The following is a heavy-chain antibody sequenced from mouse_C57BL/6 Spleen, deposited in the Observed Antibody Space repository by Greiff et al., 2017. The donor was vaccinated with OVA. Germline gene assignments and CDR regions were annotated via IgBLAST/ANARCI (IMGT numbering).Heavy chain of an antibody. CDR3: ARSLIYYDYDGDAMDY. D-gene: IGHD2-4*01. CDR2: IYPGSGST. J-gene: IGHJ4*01. V-gene: IGHV1-55*01. Sequence: QVQLQQPGAELVKPGASVKMSCKASGYTFTSYWITWVKQRPGQGLEWIGDIYPGSGSTNYNEKFKSKATLTVDTSSSTAYMQLSSLTSADSAVYYCARSLIYYDYDGDAMDYWGQGTSVTVSS. CDR1: GYTFTSYW.